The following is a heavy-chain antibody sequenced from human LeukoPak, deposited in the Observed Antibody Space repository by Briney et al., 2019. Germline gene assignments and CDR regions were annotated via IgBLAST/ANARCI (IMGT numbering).Heavy chain of an antibody. V-gene: IGHV3-30*02. J-gene: IGHJ4*02. CDR2: IRYDGSNK. CDR1: GFTFSSYE. Sequence: GGSLRLSCAASGFTFSSYEMNWVRQAPGKGLEWVAFIRYDGSNKYYADSVKGRFTISRDNSKNTLYLQMNSLRAEDTAVYYCAKDGSYYYDSSGYYTDYWGQGTLVTVSS. CDR3: AKDGSYYYDSSGYYTDY. D-gene: IGHD3-22*01.